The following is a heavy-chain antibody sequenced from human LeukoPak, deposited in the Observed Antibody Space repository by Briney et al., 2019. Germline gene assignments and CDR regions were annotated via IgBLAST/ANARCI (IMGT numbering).Heavy chain of an antibody. CDR1: TGSISNDY. J-gene: IGHJ5*02. CDR2: IDYSGYT. CDR3: ATCAPNRYWLAP. V-gene: IGHV4-59*08. Sequence: SETLSLTCNVSTGSISNDYWLWVRQPPGKGLEWIAYIDYSGYTDYNPSVKSRVTMSIDTSKSQFTLHLRSVSAADTAIYYCATCAPNRYWLAPWGQGILVTVSS.